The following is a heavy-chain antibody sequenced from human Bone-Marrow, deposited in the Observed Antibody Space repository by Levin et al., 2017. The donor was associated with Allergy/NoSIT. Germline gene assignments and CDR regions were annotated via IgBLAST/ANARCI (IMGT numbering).Heavy chain of an antibody. D-gene: IGHD3-9*01. CDR1: GFTFSSYT. CDR2: ITSSANKI. V-gene: IGHV3-21*06. J-gene: IGHJ4*02. Sequence: PGGSLRLSCAASGFTFSSYTMNWVRQGPGKGLEWVSSITSSANKIYYADSVKGRFTISRDNAKNSLYLQMNRLRAEDTAVYYCARDWVDVLTRYDYWGQGTLVTVSS. CDR3: ARDWVDVLTRYDY.